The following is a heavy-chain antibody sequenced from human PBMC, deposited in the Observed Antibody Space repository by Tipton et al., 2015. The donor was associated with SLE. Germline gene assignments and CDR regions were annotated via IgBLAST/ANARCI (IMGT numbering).Heavy chain of an antibody. J-gene: IGHJ4*02. CDR3: ASGYTSGGDPFDY. CDR1: GFTFSSYE. Sequence: SLRLSCAASGFTFSSYEMNWVRQAPGKGLEWVSYISSSGSTIYYADSVKGRFTISRDNAKNSLYLQMNSLRAEDTAVYYCASGYTSGGDPFDYWGQGTLVTVSS. V-gene: IGHV3-48*03. D-gene: IGHD6-19*01. CDR2: ISSSGSTI.